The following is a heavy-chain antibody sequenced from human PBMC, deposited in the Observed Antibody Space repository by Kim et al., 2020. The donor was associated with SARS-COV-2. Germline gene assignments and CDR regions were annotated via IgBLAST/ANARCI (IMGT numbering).Heavy chain of an antibody. D-gene: IGHD3-10*01. CDR1: GFTFGDFA. Sequence: GGSLRLSCATSGFTFGDFAMGWFRQAPGKGLEWVTFIRSRTYGGAPEYAASVKGRFTISRDDSHGIAYLQMNSLKTDDTAVYYCARASPYIIGRDYFDYWGQGALVTVSS. CDR2: IRSRTYGGAP. J-gene: IGHJ4*02. V-gene: IGHV3-49*03. CDR3: ARASPYIIGRDYFDY.